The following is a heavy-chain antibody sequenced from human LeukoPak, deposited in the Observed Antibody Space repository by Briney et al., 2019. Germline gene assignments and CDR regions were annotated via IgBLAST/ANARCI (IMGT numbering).Heavy chain of an antibody. Sequence: ASVKVSCKASGYTFTGYYMHWVRQAPGQGPEWMGWINPNSGGTNYAQKFQGRVTMTRDTSISTAYMELSRLRSDDTAVYYCARFEAYYDILTGYYHGYYGMDVWGQGTTVTVSS. J-gene: IGHJ6*02. CDR1: GYTFTGYY. D-gene: IGHD3-9*01. V-gene: IGHV1-2*02. CDR3: ARFEAYYDILTGYYHGYYGMDV. CDR2: INPNSGGT.